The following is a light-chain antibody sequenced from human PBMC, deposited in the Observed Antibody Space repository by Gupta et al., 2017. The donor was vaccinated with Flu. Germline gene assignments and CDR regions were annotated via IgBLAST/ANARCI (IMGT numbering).Light chain of an antibody. CDR3: QQYDSWPPAT. CDR2: GAS. V-gene: IGKV3-15*01. Sequence: EIVMTQSPATLSVSPGERATLSCRASQNVNSNLAWYQQKPGQAPRLLIYGASNRATSIPARFSGRGSGTDFTLTISSLQSEDFAVYYCQQYDSWPPATCGQGTKVEIK. CDR1: QNVNSN. J-gene: IGKJ1*01.